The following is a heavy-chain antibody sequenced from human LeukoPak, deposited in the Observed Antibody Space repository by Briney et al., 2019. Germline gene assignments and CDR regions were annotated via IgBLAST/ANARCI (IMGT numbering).Heavy chain of an antibody. J-gene: IGHJ4*02. D-gene: IGHD3-22*01. CDR2: LYYTGST. V-gene: IGHV4-59*01. CDR3: ARARYYYASSGYTYYFDY. CDR1: GGSISSYY. Sequence: PSETLSLTCTVSGGSISSYYWSWIRQPPGKGLEWIGYLYYTGSTNYNPSLKSRVTISGDTSKNQFSLKLSSVTAADTAVYYCARARYYYASSGYTYYFDYWGQGTLVTVSS.